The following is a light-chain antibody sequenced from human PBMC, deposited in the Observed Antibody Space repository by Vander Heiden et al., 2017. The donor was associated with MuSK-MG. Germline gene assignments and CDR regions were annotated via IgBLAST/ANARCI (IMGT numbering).Light chain of an antibody. CDR2: AAS. Sequence: AIQMTQSPSSLSASVGDRVTITCRASQGIRNDLGWYQQKPGKAPKLLVHAASSLESGVPSRLSGSRPGTDFTLMISSLHPEDFATYYSLQDATYPLTFGHGTEVDMK. CDR3: LQDATYPLT. J-gene: IGKJ3*01. V-gene: IGKV1-6*01. CDR1: QGIRND.